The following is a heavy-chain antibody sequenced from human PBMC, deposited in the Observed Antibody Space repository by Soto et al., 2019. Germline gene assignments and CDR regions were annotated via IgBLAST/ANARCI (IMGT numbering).Heavy chain of an antibody. J-gene: IGHJ3*02. D-gene: IGHD3-22*01. CDR3: ARASTYYYDSSGPDAFES. V-gene: IGHV3-21*01. Sequence: PGGSLRLSCAASGFTFSSYSMNWVRQAPGKGLEWVSSISSRSSYIYYADSVKGRFTISRDNAKNSLYLQMNSLRAEDTAVYYCARASTYYYDSSGPDAFESWGQGTMVTVSS. CDR2: ISSRSSYI. CDR1: GFTFSSYS.